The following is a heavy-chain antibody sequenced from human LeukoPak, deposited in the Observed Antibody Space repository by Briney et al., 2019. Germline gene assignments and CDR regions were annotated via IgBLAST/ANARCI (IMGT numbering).Heavy chain of an antibody. CDR1: GGTFSSYA. V-gene: IGHV1-69*06. D-gene: IGHD2-8*02. Sequence: ASVKVSCKASGGTFSSYAISWVRQAPGQGLEWMGGIIPIFATSNYAQKFQGRVTITADKSTSTAYMELSSLRSEDTAVYYCATSYVTGKNYYYYYMDVWGKGTTVTVSS. CDR3: ATSYVTGKNYYYYYMDV. CDR2: IIPIFATS. J-gene: IGHJ6*03.